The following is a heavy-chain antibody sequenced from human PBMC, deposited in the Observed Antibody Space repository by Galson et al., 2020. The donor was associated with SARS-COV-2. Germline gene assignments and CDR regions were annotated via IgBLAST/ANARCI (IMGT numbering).Heavy chain of an antibody. CDR2: IWYDGSNK. CDR3: ARDPPVGWSHIAFDI. Sequence: GGSLRLSCAASGFTFSSYGMHWVRQAPGKGLEWVAVIWYDGSNKYYADSVKGRFTISRDNSKNTLYLQMNSLRAEDTAVYYCARDPPVGWSHIAFDISGQGTMVTVSS. D-gene: IGHD2-8*01. V-gene: IGHV3-33*01. CDR1: GFTFSSYG. J-gene: IGHJ3*02.